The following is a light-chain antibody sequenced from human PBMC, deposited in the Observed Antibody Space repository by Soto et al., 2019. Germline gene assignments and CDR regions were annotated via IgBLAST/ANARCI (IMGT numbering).Light chain of an antibody. CDR2: STT. V-gene: IGLV1-44*01. Sequence: SVLTQPPSASGTPGQKVTISCSGNTSNIGSNTVNWYQQFPGTAPKFLIFSTTQRPSGVPARFSGSKSGTSASLAIGGLQPDDEAHYYCGAWDNSLKGWVFGGGTKLTVL. J-gene: IGLJ3*02. CDR1: TSNIGSNT. CDR3: GAWDNSLKGWV.